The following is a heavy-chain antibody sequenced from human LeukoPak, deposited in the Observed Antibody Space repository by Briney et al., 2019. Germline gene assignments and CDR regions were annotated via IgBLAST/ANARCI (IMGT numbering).Heavy chain of an antibody. Sequence: GGSLRLSCAASGFTFSSYSMNWVRQAPGKGLEWVSSISSSSSYIYYADSVKGRFTISRDNAKNSLYLQMNSLRAEDTAVYYCASGSRVAAARRDFDYWGQGTLVTVSS. J-gene: IGHJ4*02. CDR3: ASGSRVAAARRDFDY. CDR1: GFTFSSYS. D-gene: IGHD6-13*01. V-gene: IGHV3-21*01. CDR2: ISSSSSYI.